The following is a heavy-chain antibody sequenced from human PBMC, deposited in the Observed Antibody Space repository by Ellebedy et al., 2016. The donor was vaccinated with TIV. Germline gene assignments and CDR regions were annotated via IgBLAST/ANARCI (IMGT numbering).Heavy chain of an antibody. V-gene: IGHV4-59*01. CDR1: GGSFSGYY. D-gene: IGHD6-19*01. J-gene: IGHJ4*02. Sequence: MPSETLSLTCAVYGGSFSGYYWSWIRQPPGKGLEWIGYIYYSGSTNYNPSLKSRVTISVDTSKNQFSLKLSSVTAADTAVYYCARGGMSYSSGGLIRYWGQGTLVTVSS. CDR2: IYYSGST. CDR3: ARGGMSYSSGGLIRY.